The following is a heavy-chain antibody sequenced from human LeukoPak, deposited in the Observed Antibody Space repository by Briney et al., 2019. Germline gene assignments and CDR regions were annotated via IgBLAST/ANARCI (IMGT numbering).Heavy chain of an antibody. CDR1: GFTFSSYG. CDR2: ISYDGSNK. V-gene: IGHV3-30*18. Sequence: PGRSLRLSCAASGFTFSSYGMHWVRRAPGKGLEWVAVISYDGSNKYYADSVKGRFTISRDNSKNTLYLQMNSLRAEDTAVYYCAKDQKLPTLYYYYGMDVWGQGTTVTVSS. CDR3: AKDQKLPTLYYYYGMDV. J-gene: IGHJ6*02. D-gene: IGHD6-13*01.